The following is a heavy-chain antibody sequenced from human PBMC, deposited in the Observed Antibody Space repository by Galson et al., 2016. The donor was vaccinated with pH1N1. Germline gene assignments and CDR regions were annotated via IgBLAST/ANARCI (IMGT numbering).Heavy chain of an antibody. J-gene: IGHJ5*02. CDR1: GYSFIVHY. CDR3: ATGSGNSWFDP. CDR2: INPNSGDT. Sequence: SVKVSCKASGYSFIVHYMHWARQAPGHGLEWMGWINPNSGDTKYAQNFQGRVTLTRDTSINTAYMELSSLTSDDTAVYYCATGSGNSWFDPWGQGTLVTVSS. V-gene: IGHV1-2*02. D-gene: IGHD3-10*01.